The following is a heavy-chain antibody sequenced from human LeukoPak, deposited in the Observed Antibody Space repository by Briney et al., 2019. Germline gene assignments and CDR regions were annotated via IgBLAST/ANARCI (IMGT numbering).Heavy chain of an antibody. CDR2: ISNDERNK. V-gene: IGHV3-30*04. D-gene: IGHD5-24*01. J-gene: IGHJ4*02. CDR3: ARPSPPGDGYNPSAH. CDR1: GFTFTNFA. Sequence: GGSLRLSCAASGFTFTNFAMHWVRQAPGKGLEWVAVISNDERNKYYADSVKGRFSISRDNSHSMVYLQMTSLRLEDTAVYYCARPSPPGDGYNPSAHWGQGSLVIVSS.